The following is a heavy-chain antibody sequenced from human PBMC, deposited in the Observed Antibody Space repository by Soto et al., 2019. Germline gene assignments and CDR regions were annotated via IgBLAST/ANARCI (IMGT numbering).Heavy chain of an antibody. V-gene: IGHV4-39*01. Sequence: PSETLSLTCSVSGDSISNSRFYWAWIRLPPGEGLEWIGSIYHTGNAYYNPSLKSRVTISVDTSKNQFSLKLTSVTAADAALYYCARDFLDSSDYTTNWFDPWGQGTLVTSPQ. D-gene: IGHD3-22*01. CDR1: GDSISNSRFY. J-gene: IGHJ5*02. CDR3: ARDFLDSSDYTTNWFDP. CDR2: IYHTGNA.